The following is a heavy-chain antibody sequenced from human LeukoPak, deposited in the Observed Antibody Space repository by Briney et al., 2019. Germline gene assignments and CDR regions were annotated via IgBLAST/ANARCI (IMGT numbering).Heavy chain of an antibody. CDR3: ARIYGSGSYEAFDI. CDR2: IYYSGST. CDR1: GGSISSSSYY. Sequence: PETLSLTCTVSGGSISSSSYYWGWIRQPPGKGLEWIGSIYYSGSTYYNPSLKSRVTISVDTSKNQFSLKLSSVTAADTAVYYCARIYGSGSYEAFDIWGQGTMVTVSS. V-gene: IGHV4-39*07. D-gene: IGHD3-10*01. J-gene: IGHJ3*02.